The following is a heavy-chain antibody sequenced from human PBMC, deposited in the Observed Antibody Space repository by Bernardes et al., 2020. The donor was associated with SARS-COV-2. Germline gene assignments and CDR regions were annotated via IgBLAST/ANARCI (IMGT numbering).Heavy chain of an antibody. D-gene: IGHD3-10*01. CDR1: GFTFSTYW. Sequence: VGSLILSCAASGFTFSTYWMHWVRQVPGKGLVWVARINEHGSYRDYADSVEGRFTISRDNAKNTLYIQMNSLRAEDTAVYYCGRDLSGMADYWGPGTLVTVSS. CDR2: INEHGSYR. CDR3: GRDLSGMADY. J-gene: IGHJ4*02. V-gene: IGHV3-74*01.